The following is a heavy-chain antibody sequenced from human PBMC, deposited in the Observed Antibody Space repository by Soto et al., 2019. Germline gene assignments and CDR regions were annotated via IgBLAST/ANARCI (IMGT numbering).Heavy chain of an antibody. CDR1: GFTFNNYA. CDR2: ISAGGNSR. CDR3: ARFGDLVRGVIMWGGPTSSRSGFDC. V-gene: IGHV3-23*01. J-gene: IGHJ4*02. Sequence: EVRLLESGGGLVQPGGSLRLSCAASGFTFNNYAMSWVRQAPGKGLEWVSGISAGGNSRYYADSVKGRFTISSDNSESTLYLQMNSLRAEDTAVYYCARFGDLVRGVIMWGGPTSSRSGFDCWCQGTLVTVSS. D-gene: IGHD3-10*01.